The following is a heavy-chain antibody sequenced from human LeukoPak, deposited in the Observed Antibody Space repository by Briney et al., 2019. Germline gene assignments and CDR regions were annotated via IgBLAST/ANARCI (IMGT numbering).Heavy chain of an antibody. D-gene: IGHD1-26*01. Sequence: SETLSLTCSVSGGSSSSSSYYWGWIRQPPGQGLEWIGSIHDSGSTDYNPSLKSRVTISVNTSKNQFSLKLSSVTAADTAVYYCSRDSLSGSSYDAFDIWGQGTMVTVSS. CDR3: SRDSLSGSSYDAFDI. CDR1: GGSSSSSSYY. V-gene: IGHV4-39*07. J-gene: IGHJ3*02. CDR2: IHDSGST.